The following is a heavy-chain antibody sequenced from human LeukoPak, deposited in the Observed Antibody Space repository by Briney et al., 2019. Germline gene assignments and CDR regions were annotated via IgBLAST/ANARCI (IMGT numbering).Heavy chain of an antibody. CDR3: ARDRYCSGV. J-gene: IGHJ4*02. Sequence: GGSLRLSCAASGFTFSSYGMHWVRQAPGKGLEWVAFIRSDGSNKYYADSVKGRFTISRDNSKLYLQMNSLRAEDTAVYYCARDRYCSGVWGQGTLVTVSS. CDR2: IRSDGSNK. CDR1: GFTFSSYG. V-gene: IGHV3-30*02. D-gene: IGHD2-15*01.